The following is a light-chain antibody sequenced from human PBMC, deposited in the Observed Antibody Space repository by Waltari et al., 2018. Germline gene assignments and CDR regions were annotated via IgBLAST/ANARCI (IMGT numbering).Light chain of an antibody. Sequence: QSVLTQPPSASGTPGQRVTISCSGSSSNIGSNTVNWYQQLPGTAHKRRSYSKKRRPSGVPGRVSGSKSGTSASLAISGLQSEDEAEYYCAAWDDSLNGWVFGGGTKLTVL. CDR2: SKK. V-gene: IGLV1-44*01. CDR3: AAWDDSLNGWV. CDR1: SSNIGSNT. J-gene: IGLJ3*02.